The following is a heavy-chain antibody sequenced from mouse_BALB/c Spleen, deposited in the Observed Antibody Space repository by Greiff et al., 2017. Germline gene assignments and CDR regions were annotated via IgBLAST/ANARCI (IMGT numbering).Heavy chain of an antibody. Sequence: VQVVESGPGLVAPSQSLSITCTVSGFSLTSYGVHWVRQPPGKGLEWLGVIWAGGSTNYNSALMSRLSISKDNSKSQVFLKMNSLQTDDTAMYYCARVGNYEDYAMDYWGQGTSVTVSS. CDR1: GFSLTSYG. J-gene: IGHJ4*01. V-gene: IGHV2-9*02. CDR2: IWAGGST. CDR3: ARVGNYEDYAMDY. D-gene: IGHD2-1*01.